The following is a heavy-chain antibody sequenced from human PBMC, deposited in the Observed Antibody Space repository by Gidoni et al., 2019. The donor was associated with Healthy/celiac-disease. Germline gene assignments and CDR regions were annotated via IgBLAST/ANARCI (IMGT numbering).Heavy chain of an antibody. J-gene: IGHJ6*02. CDR1: GFTFSSYS. Sequence: EVQLVESGGGLVKPGGSLRLSCAASGFTFSSYSMNWVRQAPGKGLEWVSAISRSSSYIYYADSVKGRFTISRDNAKNSLYLQMNSLRAEDTAVYYCAREVANWNYYYYGMDVWGQGTTVTVSS. D-gene: IGHD1-1*01. CDR2: ISRSSSYI. CDR3: AREVANWNYYYYGMDV. V-gene: IGHV3-21*01.